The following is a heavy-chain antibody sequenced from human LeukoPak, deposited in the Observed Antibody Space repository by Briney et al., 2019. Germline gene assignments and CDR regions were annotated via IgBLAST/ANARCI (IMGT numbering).Heavy chain of an antibody. V-gene: IGHV3-11*04. CDR1: GFTFSDYY. CDR3: AREAYSGSYYVS. CDR2: ISSSGSTI. D-gene: IGHD1-26*01. J-gene: IGHJ4*02. Sequence: GGSLRLSCAASGFTFSDYYMSWIRQAPGKGLEWVSYISSSGSTIYYADSVKGRFTISRDNAKNSLYPQMNSLRAEDTAVYYCAREAYSGSYYVSWGQGTLVTVSS.